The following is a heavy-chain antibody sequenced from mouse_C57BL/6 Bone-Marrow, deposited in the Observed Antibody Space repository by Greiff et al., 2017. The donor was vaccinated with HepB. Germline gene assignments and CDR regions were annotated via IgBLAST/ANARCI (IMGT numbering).Heavy chain of an antibody. D-gene: IGHD1-3*01. CDR3: ARDRYKGGYYFDC. V-gene: IGHV5-4*01. CDR1: GFTFSSYA. CDR2: ISDGGSYT. J-gene: IGHJ2*01. Sequence: EVQLQESGGGLVKPGGSLKLSCAASGFTFSSYAMSWVRQTPEKRLEWVATISDGGSYTYYPDNVKGRFTISRDNAKNNLYLQMSHLKAEDTAMYYCARDRYKGGYYFDCWGQGTTLTVSS.